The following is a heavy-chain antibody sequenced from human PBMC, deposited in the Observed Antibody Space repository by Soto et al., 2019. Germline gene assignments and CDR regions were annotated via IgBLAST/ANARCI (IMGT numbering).Heavy chain of an antibody. V-gene: IGHV1-46*03. J-gene: IGHJ4*02. CDR1: GYTFTSYY. CDR2: INPSGGST. Sequence: GASVKVCCKASGYTFTSYYMHWVRHAPGQGLEWMGIINPSGGSTSYAQKFQGRVTMTRDTSTSTVYMELSSLRSEDTAVYYCARERPSTYYYDSSGYFDYWGQGTLVTVS. CDR3: ARERPSTYYYDSSGYFDY. D-gene: IGHD3-22*01.